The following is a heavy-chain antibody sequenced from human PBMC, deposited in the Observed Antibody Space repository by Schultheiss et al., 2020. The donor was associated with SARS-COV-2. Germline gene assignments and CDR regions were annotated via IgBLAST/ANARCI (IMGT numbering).Heavy chain of an antibody. CDR1: GGSISSGGYY. D-gene: IGHD1-1*01. Sequence: SQTLSLTCPVSGGSISSGGYYWSWIRQPPGKGLEWIGYIYYSGSTNYNPSLKSRVTISVDTSKNQFSLKLSSVTAADTAVYYCARRVNDGRWFDPWGQGTLVTVSS. CDR2: IYYSGST. CDR3: ARRVNDGRWFDP. V-gene: IGHV4-61*08. J-gene: IGHJ5*02.